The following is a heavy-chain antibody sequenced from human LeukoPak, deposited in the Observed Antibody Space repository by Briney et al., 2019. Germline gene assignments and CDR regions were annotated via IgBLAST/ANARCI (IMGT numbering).Heavy chain of an antibody. V-gene: IGHV3-30*18. CDR2: ISYDGSNK. CDR1: GFTFSSYG. CDR3: AKEPSGYPLTFDY. D-gene: IGHD3-22*01. Sequence: GGSLRLSCAASGFTFSSYGMHWVRQAPGKGLEWVAVISYDGSNKYYADSVKGRFTISRDNSKNTLYLQMNSLRAEDTAVYYCAKEPSGYPLTFDYWGQGTLVTVSS. J-gene: IGHJ4*02.